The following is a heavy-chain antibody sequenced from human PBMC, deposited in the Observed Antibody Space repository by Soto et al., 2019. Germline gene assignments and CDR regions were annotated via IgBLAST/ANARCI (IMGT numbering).Heavy chain of an antibody. V-gene: IGHV1-18*01. CDR3: AIDVGIVVVPAARYYYYGMDV. CDR1: GYTFTSYG. D-gene: IGHD2-2*03. Sequence: QVQLVQSGAEVKKPGASVKVSCKASGYTFTSYGISWVRQAPGQGLEWMGWISAYNGNTNYAQKLQGRVTMTTDTSTSTAYMELRSLRSDDTAVYYCAIDVGIVVVPAARYYYYGMDVWGQGTTVTVSS. CDR2: ISAYNGNT. J-gene: IGHJ6*02.